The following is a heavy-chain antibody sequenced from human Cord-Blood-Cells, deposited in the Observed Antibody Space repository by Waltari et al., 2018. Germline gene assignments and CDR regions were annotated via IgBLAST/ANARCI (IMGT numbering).Heavy chain of an antibody. D-gene: IGHD3-3*01. CDR3: ATSTIFPVQDWFDP. CDR1: GYTLTELS. Sequence: QVQLVQSGAEVKKPGASVKVSCKVSGYTLTELSMHWVRQAPGKGLEWMGGFDPEDGETIYAQKFQGRVTMTDDTSTDTAYMELSSLRSEDTAVYYCATSTIFPVQDWFDPWGQGTLVTVSS. CDR2: FDPEDGET. V-gene: IGHV1-24*01. J-gene: IGHJ5*02.